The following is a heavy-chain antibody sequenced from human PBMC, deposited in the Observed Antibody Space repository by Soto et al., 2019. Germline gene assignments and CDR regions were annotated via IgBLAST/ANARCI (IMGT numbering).Heavy chain of an antibody. D-gene: IGHD3-3*01. CDR2: IYYSGST. Sequence: SETLSLTCTVSGGSISSYYWSWIRQPPGKGLEWIGYIYYSGSTNYNPSLKSRVTISVDTSKNQFSLKLSSVTAADTAVYYCARDPAGIGGFLAGMDAWGEGTTVTVSS. CDR1: GGSISSYY. CDR3: ARDPAGIGGFLAGMDA. V-gene: IGHV4-59*01. J-gene: IGHJ6*03.